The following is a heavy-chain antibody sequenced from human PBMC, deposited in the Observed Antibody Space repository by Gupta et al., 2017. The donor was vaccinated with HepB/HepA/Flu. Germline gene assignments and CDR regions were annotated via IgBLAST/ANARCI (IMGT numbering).Heavy chain of an antibody. CDR1: GGSISSYY. Sequence: QVQLQESGPGLVKPSETLSLTCTVSGGSISSYYWSWIRQPPGKGLEWIGYIYYSGSTNYNPSLKSRVTISVDTSKNQFSLKLSSVTATDTAVYYCARHHPTGYYTPLLDYWGQGTLVTVSS. CDR3: ARHHPTGYYTPLLDY. D-gene: IGHD3-9*01. J-gene: IGHJ4*02. V-gene: IGHV4-59*08. CDR2: IYYSGST.